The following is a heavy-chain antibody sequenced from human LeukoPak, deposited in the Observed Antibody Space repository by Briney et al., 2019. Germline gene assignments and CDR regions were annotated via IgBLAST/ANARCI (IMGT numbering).Heavy chain of an antibody. D-gene: IGHD6-13*01. CDR3: ARAKHSSSPVDY. V-gene: IGHV4-59*01. Sequence: PSETLSLTCTVSGGSISSYYWSWIRQPPGKGLEWIGYIYYSGSTNYNPSLKSRVTISVDTSKNQFSLKLSSVTAADTAVYYCARAKHSSSPVDYWGQGTLVTVSS. CDR1: GGSISSYY. J-gene: IGHJ4*02. CDR2: IYYSGST.